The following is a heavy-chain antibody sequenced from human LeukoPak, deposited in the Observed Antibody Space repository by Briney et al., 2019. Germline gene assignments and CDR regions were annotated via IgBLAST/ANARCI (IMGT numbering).Heavy chain of an antibody. CDR3: ARGPTRYYFDY. D-gene: IGHD1-1*01. V-gene: IGHV4-59*01. CDR1: GGSISNYY. Sequence: SETLSLTCTVSGGSISNYYWSWIRQSPGQGLQWIGYIFYSGSTNYNPSLTSRVTISVDTSKNQFSLTLTSVTAADTALYYCARGPTRYYFDYWGQGTLVTVSS. CDR2: IFYSGST. J-gene: IGHJ4*02.